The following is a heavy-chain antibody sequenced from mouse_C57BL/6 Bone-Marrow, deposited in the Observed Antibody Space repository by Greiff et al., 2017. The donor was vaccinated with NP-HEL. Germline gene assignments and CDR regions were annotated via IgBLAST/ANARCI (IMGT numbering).Heavy chain of an antibody. V-gene: IGHV3-6*01. CDR2: ISYDGSN. CDR3: AKSPMGYGSSPYYAMDY. J-gene: IGHJ4*01. CDR1: GYSITSGYY. Sequence: EVQLVESGPGLVKPSQSLSLTCSVTGYSITSGYYWNWIRQFPGNKLEWMGYISYDGSNNYNPSLKNRISITRDTSKNQFFLKLNSVTTEDTATYYCAKSPMGYGSSPYYAMDYWGQGTSVTVSS. D-gene: IGHD1-1*01.